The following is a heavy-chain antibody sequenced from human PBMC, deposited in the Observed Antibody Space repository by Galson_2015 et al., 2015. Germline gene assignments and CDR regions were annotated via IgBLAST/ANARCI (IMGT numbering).Heavy chain of an antibody. J-gene: IGHJ6*02. CDR3: ARRGYYYGVDV. CDR2: IYDSGST. V-gene: IGHV4-39*01. CDR1: GGSISSSSYY. Sequence: ETLSLTCIVSGGSISSSSYYWGWIRLPPGKGLEWIGSIYDSGSTYYNPSLKSRVTLSVDTSKDQFSLKVSSVTAADTAVYYCARRGYYYGVDVWGQGTTVTVSS.